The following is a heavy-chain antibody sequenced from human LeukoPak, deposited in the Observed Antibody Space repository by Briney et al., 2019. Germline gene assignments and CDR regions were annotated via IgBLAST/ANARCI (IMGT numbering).Heavy chain of an antibody. V-gene: IGHV3-30*04. J-gene: IGHJ4*02. D-gene: IGHD1-26*01. Sequence: GGSLRLSCVASGFTFSSDAMHWVRQTPGKGLEWVAVISYDGSNKYYADSVKGRFTISRDNSKNTLYLQMNSLRAEDTAVYYCARSRRRELLRTYFDYWGQGTLVTVSS. CDR3: ARSRRRELLRTYFDY. CDR2: ISYDGSNK. CDR1: GFTFSSDA.